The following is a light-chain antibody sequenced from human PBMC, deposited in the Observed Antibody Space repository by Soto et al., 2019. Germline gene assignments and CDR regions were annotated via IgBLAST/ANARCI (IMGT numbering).Light chain of an antibody. CDR1: SSDVGGYNY. Sequence: SVLTXPPSAYGSPGQSVTISCTGTSSDVGGYNYVSWYQQHPGKAPKLMIYEVSKRPSGVPDRFSGSKSGNTASLTVSGLQAEDEADYYCSSYAGSNNFDVFGTGTKVTVL. CDR2: EVS. CDR3: SSYAGSNNFDV. J-gene: IGLJ1*01. V-gene: IGLV2-8*01.